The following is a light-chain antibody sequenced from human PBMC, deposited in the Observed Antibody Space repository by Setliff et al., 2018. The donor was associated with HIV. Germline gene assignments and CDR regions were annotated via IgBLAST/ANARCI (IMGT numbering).Light chain of an antibody. Sequence: QSALTQPPSVSGSLGQSVTISCTGTSSDVGGFIRVSWYQQPPRTAPKLMIYDVNNRPSGVPDRFSGSKSGNTASLTISRLQAEDEADYYCSSYTSTNTWVFGTGTKVNVL. V-gene: IGLV2-18*02. CDR2: DVN. CDR1: SSDVGGFIR. CDR3: SSYTSTNTWV. J-gene: IGLJ1*01.